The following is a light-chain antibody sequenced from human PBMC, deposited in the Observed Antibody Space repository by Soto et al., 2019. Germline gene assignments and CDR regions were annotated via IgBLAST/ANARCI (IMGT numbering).Light chain of an antibody. V-gene: IGLV2-8*01. J-gene: IGLJ2*01. CDR3: SSYGGNNNVV. Sequence: QSALTQPPSASGSPGQSVTISCIGTSSDVGAYTYVSWYQQHPGKAPKLMIYEVNKRPSGVPDRFSGSKSGNTASLTVSGLNAEDEADYYCSSYGGNNNVVFGGGTKVTVL. CDR1: SSDVGAYTY. CDR2: EVN.